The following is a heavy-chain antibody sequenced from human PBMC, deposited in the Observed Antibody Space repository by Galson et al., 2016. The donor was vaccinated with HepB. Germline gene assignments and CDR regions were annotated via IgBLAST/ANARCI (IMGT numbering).Heavy chain of an antibody. Sequence: SLRLSCAASGFTFSNYGMHWVRQAPGKGLEWVAVLWYDGSNRYYVDSVKGRFTISRDNSKNTLYLQMTSLRAEDTAVYYCARGTSVYCTRATCYREGSFDYWGQGTLVTVPS. V-gene: IGHV3-33*01. CDR1: GFTFSNYG. J-gene: IGHJ4*02. CDR3: ARGTSVYCTRATCYREGSFDY. D-gene: IGHD2-2*01. CDR2: LWYDGSNR.